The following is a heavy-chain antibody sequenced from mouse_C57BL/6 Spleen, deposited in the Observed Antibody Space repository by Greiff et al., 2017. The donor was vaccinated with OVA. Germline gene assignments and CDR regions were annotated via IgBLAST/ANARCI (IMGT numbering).Heavy chain of an antibody. CDR1: GYAFSSSW. CDR2: IYPGDGDT. Sequence: QVQLQQSGPELVKPGASVKISCKASGYAFSSSWMNWVKQRPGKGLEWIGRIYPGDGDTNYNGKFKGKATLTADKSSSTAYMQLSSLTSEYSAVYVCARSNYSNYPWYFDVWGTGTTVTVSS. V-gene: IGHV1-82*01. J-gene: IGHJ1*03. CDR3: ARSNYSNYPWYFDV. D-gene: IGHD2-5*01.